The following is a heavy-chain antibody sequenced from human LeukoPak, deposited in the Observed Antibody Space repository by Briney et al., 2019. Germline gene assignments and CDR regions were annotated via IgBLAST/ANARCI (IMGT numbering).Heavy chain of an antibody. CDR2: ISGSGGST. V-gene: IGHV3-23*01. D-gene: IGHD2-2*02. Sequence: QSGGSLRLSCAASGFTFSSYVMSWVRQAPGKGLEWVSAISGSGGSTYYADSVKGRFTISRDNSKNTLYLQMNSLRAEDTAVYYCAKDSCSSTSCYIMDVWGKGTTVTVSS. CDR1: GFTFSSYV. J-gene: IGHJ6*03. CDR3: AKDSCSSTSCYIMDV.